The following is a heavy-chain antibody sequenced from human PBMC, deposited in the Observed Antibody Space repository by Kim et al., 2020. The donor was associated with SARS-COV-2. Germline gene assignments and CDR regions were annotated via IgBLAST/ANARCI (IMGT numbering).Heavy chain of an antibody. CDR2: INAGNGNT. Sequence: ASVKVSCKASGYTFTSYAMHWVRQAPGQRLEWMGWINAGNGNTKYSQKFQGRVTITRDTSASTAYMELSSLRSEDTAVYYCAGDSGAGGIAARRVPLGYMDVWGKGTTVTVSS. CDR1: GYTFTSYA. V-gene: IGHV1-3*01. CDR3: AGDSGAGGIAARRVPLGYMDV. J-gene: IGHJ6*03. D-gene: IGHD6-6*01.